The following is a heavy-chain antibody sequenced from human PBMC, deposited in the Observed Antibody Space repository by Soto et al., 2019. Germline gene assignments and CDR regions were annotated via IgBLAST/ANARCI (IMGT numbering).Heavy chain of an antibody. D-gene: IGHD2-2*02. J-gene: IGHJ6*02. V-gene: IGHV1-69*13. Sequence: GASVKVSCKASGGTFSSYAISRVRQAPGQGLEWMGGIIPIFGTANYAQKFQGRVTITADESTSTAYMELSSLRSEDTAVYYCARGGDCSSTSCYTDYYYYYGMDAWGQGTTVTVSS. CDR1: GGTFSSYA. CDR2: IIPIFGTA. CDR3: ARGGDCSSTSCYTDYYYYYGMDA.